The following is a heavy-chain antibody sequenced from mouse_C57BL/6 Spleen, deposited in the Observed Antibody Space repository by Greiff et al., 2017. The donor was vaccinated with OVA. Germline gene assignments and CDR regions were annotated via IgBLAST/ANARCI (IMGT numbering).Heavy chain of an antibody. D-gene: IGHD1-1*01. CDR3: ARSPPFITTVGYFDY. V-gene: IGHV1-55*01. CDR1: GYTFTSYW. CDR2: IYPGSGST. J-gene: IGHJ2*01. Sequence: QVQLQQPGAELVKPGASVKMSCKASGYTFTSYWITWVKQRPGQGLEWIGDIYPGSGSTNYNEKFKSKATLTVDTSSSTAYMQLSSLTSEDSAVYYCARSPPFITTVGYFDYWGQGTTLTVSS.